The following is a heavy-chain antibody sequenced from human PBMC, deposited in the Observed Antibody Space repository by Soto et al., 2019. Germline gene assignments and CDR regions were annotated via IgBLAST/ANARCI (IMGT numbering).Heavy chain of an antibody. CDR3: AADKGYSYGYCSY. CDR1: GFTFTSSA. V-gene: IGHV1-58*01. J-gene: IGHJ4*02. Sequence: SVKVSCKASGFTFTSSAVQWVRQARGQRLEWMGWIGVGSGNTDYAQKLQERVTMTRDMSTSTAYMELSSLRSEDTAVYYCAADKGYSYGYCSYWRQRTLVTVSS. D-gene: IGHD5-18*01. CDR2: IGVGSGNT.